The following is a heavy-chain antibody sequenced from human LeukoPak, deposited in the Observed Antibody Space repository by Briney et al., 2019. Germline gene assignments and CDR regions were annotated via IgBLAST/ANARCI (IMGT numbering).Heavy chain of an antibody. CDR3: AKLVVIHNQPNDY. D-gene: IGHD3-22*01. J-gene: IGHJ4*02. CDR1: GFTFSSYG. V-gene: IGHV3-30*02. Sequence: GGSLRLSCAASGFTFSSYGMHWVRQAPGKGLEWVAFIRYDGSNKYYADSVKGRFTISRDNSKNTLYLQMNSLRAEDTAVYYCAKLVVIHNQPNDYWGQGTLVTVSS. CDR2: IRYDGSNK.